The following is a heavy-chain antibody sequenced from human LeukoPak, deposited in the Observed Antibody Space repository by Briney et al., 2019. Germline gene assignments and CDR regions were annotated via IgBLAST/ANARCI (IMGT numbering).Heavy chain of an antibody. Sequence: MSSETLSLTCAVYGGSFSGYYWSWIRQPPWKGLEWMGKINHSGSTNNNPALKSRVTISVDTSKNQSSLKLSSVTAADTAVYYCARLAVAGTNYYYYYMDVWGKGTTVTISS. CDR2: INHSGST. J-gene: IGHJ6*03. V-gene: IGHV4-34*01. CDR1: GGSFSGYY. CDR3: ARLAVAGTNYYYYYMDV. D-gene: IGHD6-19*01.